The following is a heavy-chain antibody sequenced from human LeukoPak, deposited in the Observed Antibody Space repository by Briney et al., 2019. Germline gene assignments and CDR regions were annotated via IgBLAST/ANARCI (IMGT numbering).Heavy chain of an antibody. Sequence: SETLSLTCAVYGGSFSGHYWSWIRQPPGKGLEWIGEINHSGSTNYNPSLKSRVTISVDTSKNQFSLKLSSVTAADTAVYYCARHSPYSSSWYRFDAFDIWGQGTMVTVSS. V-gene: IGHV4-34*01. J-gene: IGHJ3*02. CDR2: INHSGST. D-gene: IGHD6-13*01. CDR3: ARHSPYSSSWYRFDAFDI. CDR1: GGSFSGHY.